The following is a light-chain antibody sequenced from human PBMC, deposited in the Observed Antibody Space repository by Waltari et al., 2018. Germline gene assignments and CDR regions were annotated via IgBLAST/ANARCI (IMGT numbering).Light chain of an antibody. CDR2: EVT. J-gene: IGLJ1*01. Sequence: QSALTQPASVSGSPGQSITVSCTGTSSDVGAYNYVSWYQHHAGKAPKLIISEVTNRPSGVSDRFSGSKSGNTASLTISGLQAEDEADYYCNSYTRSAVYVFGTGTSVTVL. CDR1: SSDVGAYNY. CDR3: NSYTRSAVYV. V-gene: IGLV2-14*01.